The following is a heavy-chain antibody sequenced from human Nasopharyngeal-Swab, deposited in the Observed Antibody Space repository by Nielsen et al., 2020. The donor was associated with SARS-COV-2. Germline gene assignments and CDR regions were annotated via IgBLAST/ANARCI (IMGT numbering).Heavy chain of an antibody. D-gene: IGHD1-1*01. CDR2: INHSGST. CDR3: ARGPGEVGTTYYYYYGMDV. V-gene: IGHV4-34*01. J-gene: IGHJ6*02. Sequence: PGKGLEWIGEINHSGSTNYNPSLKSRVTMSVDTSKNQFSLKLSSVTAADTAVYYCARGPGEVGTTYYYYYGMDVWGQGTTVTVSS.